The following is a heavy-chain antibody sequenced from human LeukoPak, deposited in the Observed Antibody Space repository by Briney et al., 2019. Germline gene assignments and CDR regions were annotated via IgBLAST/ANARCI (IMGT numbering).Heavy chain of an antibody. D-gene: IGHD3-10*01. Sequence: SETLSLTCAVYGGSFSGYYWSWIRQPPGKGLEWIGEINHSGSTNYNPSLKSRVTISVDTSKNQFSPKLSSVTAADTAVYYCARGYYGSGSYLDYWGQGTLVTVSS. V-gene: IGHV4-34*01. CDR1: GGSFSGYY. CDR2: INHSGST. CDR3: ARGYYGSGSYLDY. J-gene: IGHJ4*02.